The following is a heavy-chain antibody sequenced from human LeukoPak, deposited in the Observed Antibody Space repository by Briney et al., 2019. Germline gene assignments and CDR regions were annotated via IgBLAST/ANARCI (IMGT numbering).Heavy chain of an antibody. Sequence: PGGSLRLSCAASRFTFNTYAMSWVRQAPGKGLEWVSAISGSGGSTYYADSVKGRFTISRDNSKNTLFLQMNTLRAEDTAIYYCARAGGHGAYDDFYYGMDVWGQGTTVTVSS. CDR3: ARAGGHGAYDDFYYGMDV. V-gene: IGHV3-23*01. CDR1: RFTFNTYA. CDR2: ISGSGGST. D-gene: IGHD3-3*01. J-gene: IGHJ6*02.